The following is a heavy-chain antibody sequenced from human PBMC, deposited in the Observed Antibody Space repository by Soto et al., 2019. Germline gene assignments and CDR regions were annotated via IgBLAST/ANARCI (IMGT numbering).Heavy chain of an antibody. J-gene: IGHJ5*02. CDR3: AKDWGSSGWFNWFDP. CDR1: GFTLSNTG. D-gene: IGHD6-19*01. Sequence: QVQLVESGGGVVQPGRSLRLSCVASGFTLSNTGMHWVRQAPGKGLEWVAMISHDGSNTYYGDSVKGRFTISKDNSWNTLYLQMESLRPEDKSVYYCAKDWGSSGWFNWFDPWGQGTLVTVSS. CDR2: ISHDGSNT. V-gene: IGHV3-30*18.